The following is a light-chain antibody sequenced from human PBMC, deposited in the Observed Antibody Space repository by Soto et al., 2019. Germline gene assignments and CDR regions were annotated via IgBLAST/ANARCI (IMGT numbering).Light chain of an antibody. Sequence: QAVVTQPPSASGTPGQRVTISCSGSSSNIGSNNVEWYQHLPGTAPKLLIYSNNQGPSGVPDRFSGSKSGTSASLAISGLQSEDEADYYCASWDDSVNGLVIGGGTKLTVL. CDR3: ASWDDSVNGLV. J-gene: IGLJ3*02. V-gene: IGLV1-44*01. CDR2: SNN. CDR1: SSNIGSNN.